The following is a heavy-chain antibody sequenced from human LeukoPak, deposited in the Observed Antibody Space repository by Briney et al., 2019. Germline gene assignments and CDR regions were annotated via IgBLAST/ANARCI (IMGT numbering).Heavy chain of an antibody. CDR1: GGSISSYY. V-gene: IGHV4-59*01. CDR2: IYYIGSS. Sequence: SETLSLTCTVSGGSISSYYWSWIRQPPGKGLEGIGYIYYIGSSNYNPSLERRVTISVDTSKNQFSLKLSSVTAADTAVYYCARGVVVAATSGVLYYYYGMDVWGQGTTVTVSS. CDR3: ARGVVVAATSGVLYYYYGMDV. D-gene: IGHD2-15*01. J-gene: IGHJ6*02.